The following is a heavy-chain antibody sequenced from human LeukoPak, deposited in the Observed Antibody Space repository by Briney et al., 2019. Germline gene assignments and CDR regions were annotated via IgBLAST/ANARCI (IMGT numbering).Heavy chain of an antibody. Sequence: GGTLRLSCAASGLTFSSYGMSWVRQAPGKGLEWVSAISGSGGSTYYADSVKGRFTISRDNSKNTLYLQMNSLRAEDTAVYYCAKTSYSYGSKVFDYWGQGTLVTVSS. CDR2: ISGSGGST. J-gene: IGHJ4*02. CDR3: AKTSYSYGSKVFDY. CDR1: GLTFSSYG. D-gene: IGHD5-18*01. V-gene: IGHV3-23*01.